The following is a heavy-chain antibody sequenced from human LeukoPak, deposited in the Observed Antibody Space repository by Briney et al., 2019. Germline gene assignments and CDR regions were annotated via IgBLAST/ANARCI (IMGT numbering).Heavy chain of an antibody. J-gene: IGHJ4*02. V-gene: IGHV4-59*12. CDR3: ARTGSSSSHTAFDY. Sequence: PSETLSLTCTVSGGSISSNYWSWIRQPPGKGPEWIGYILYTGSTNYKPSLKSRVTMSVDTSRNQFSLKLTSVTAADTAVYYCARTGSSSSHTAFDYWGQGTLVTVSS. CDR1: GGSISSNY. CDR2: ILYTGST. D-gene: IGHD2-2*01.